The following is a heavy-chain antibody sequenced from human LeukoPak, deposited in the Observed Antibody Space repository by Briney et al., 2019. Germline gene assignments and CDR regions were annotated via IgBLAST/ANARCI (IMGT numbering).Heavy chain of an antibody. CDR2: ISYDGSNK. CDR1: GFTFSSYG. J-gene: IGHJ4*02. CDR3: AKEETGYSGYESRFDY. Sequence: GGSLRLSCAASGFTFSSYGMHWVRQAPGKGLGWVAVISYDGSNKYYADSVKGRFTISRDNSENTLYLQMNSLRAEDTAVYYCAKEETGYSGYESRFDYWGQGTLVTVSS. D-gene: IGHD5-12*01. V-gene: IGHV3-30*18.